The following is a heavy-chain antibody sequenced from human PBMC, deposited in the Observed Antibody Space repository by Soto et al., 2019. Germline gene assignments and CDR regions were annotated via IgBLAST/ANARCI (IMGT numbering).Heavy chain of an antibody. V-gene: IGHV1-69*12. D-gene: IGHD6-19*01. Sequence: QVQLVQSGAEVKKPGSSVKVSCKASGGTFSSYAISWVRQAPGQGLEWMGGIIPIFGTADYAQKFQGRVTVTAHEPTSTAYMELSSLRSVDTPVYHCATHYTSGRFYYYYGVDVSGQGTTVTVSS. CDR3: ATHYTSGRFYYYYGVDV. CDR2: IIPIFGTA. CDR1: GGTFSSYA. J-gene: IGHJ6*02.